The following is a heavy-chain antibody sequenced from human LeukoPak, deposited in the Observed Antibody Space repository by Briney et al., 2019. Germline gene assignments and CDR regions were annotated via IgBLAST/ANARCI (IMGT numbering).Heavy chain of an antibody. Sequence: GGSLRLSCAVSGFTFSNDSMHWVRQAPGKGLLWVSRISGDGTTTNYADSVKGRFTISRDNAKNMLYLQMDSLRAEDTAVYYCAGTWSFDYWGQGTLVTVSS. J-gene: IGHJ4*02. D-gene: IGHD2-15*01. CDR3: AGTWSFDY. CDR2: ISGDGTTT. CDR1: GFTFSNDS. V-gene: IGHV3-74*01.